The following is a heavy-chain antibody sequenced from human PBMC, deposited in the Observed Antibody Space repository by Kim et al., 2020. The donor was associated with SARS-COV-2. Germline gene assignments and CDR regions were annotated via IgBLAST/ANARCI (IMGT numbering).Heavy chain of an antibody. CDR3: AREAYGFDP. D-gene: IGHD2-8*01. J-gene: IGHJ5*02. V-gene: IGHV4-59*01. CDR2: GGT. Sequence: GGTNYTPSRKSRVTISVDTSKNQFSLKLSSVTAADTAVYYCAREAYGFDPWGQGTLVTVSS.